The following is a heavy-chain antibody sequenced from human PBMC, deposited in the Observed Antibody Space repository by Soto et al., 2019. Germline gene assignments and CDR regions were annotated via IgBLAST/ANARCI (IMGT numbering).Heavy chain of an antibody. V-gene: IGHV1-69*13. D-gene: IGHD3-22*01. Sequence: GASVKGSCQASGGTFSRHAISWGRQAPGQRLEWMGGIIPIFGTANYAQKFQGRVTITADESTSTAYMELSSLRSEDTAVYYCARALRWGSSGYYKKRFVFDYWGQGTLVTVSS. CDR1: GGTFSRHA. CDR2: IIPIFGTA. J-gene: IGHJ4*02. CDR3: ARALRWGSSGYYKKRFVFDY.